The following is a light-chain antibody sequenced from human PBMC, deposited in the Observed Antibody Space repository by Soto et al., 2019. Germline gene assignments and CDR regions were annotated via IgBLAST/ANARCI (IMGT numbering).Light chain of an antibody. CDR3: QQYNTYPWT. CDR1: QSVDSK. CDR2: DAS. V-gene: IGKV3D-15*01. J-gene: IGKJ1*01. Sequence: EIVMTQSPATLSVSPGERAIFSCRASQSVDSKLAWYQQKLGQAPRLLIYDASTRATGIPARFSGSGSGTEFTLTISSLQPDDFATYYCQQYNTYPWTCGQGTKV.